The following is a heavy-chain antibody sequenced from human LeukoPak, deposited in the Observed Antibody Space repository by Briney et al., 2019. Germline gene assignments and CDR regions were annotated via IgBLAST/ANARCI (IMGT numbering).Heavy chain of an antibody. CDR2: ISSRSNSK. V-gene: IGHV3-21*01. J-gene: IGHJ4*02. Sequence: GGSLRLSCTASGFTFNGYRMTWVRQAPGKGLEWVSSISSRSNSKYYADSVKGRVTISRDNAKNSVSLQMNSLRDADTALYYCVRAGGDYPFDYWGQGTLVTVSS. D-gene: IGHD2-21*02. CDR3: VRAGGDYPFDY. CDR1: GFTFNGYR.